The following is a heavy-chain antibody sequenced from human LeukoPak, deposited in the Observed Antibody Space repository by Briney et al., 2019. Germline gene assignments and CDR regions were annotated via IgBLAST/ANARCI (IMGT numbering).Heavy chain of an antibody. CDR1: GFTFNNYV. CDR3: AKDSPIGYSSGWGYFQH. CDR2: ISGSGIST. Sequence: GGSLRLSCAVSGFTFNNYVMSWVRQAPGQGLEWVSAISGSGISTYYADSVKGRFTISRDKSKNTLYLQMHSLRAEDTAVYYCAKDSPIGYSSGWGYFQHWGQGTLVTVSS. J-gene: IGHJ1*01. D-gene: IGHD6-19*01. V-gene: IGHV3-23*01.